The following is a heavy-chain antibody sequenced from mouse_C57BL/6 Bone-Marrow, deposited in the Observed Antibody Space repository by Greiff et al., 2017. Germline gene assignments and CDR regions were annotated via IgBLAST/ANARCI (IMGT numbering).Heavy chain of an antibody. CDR2: IYPRGGNT. V-gene: IGHV1-81*01. CDR3: ARRAGY. Sequence: QVQLQQSGAELARPGASVKLSCKASGYTFTSYGISWVKQRTGQGLEWIGEIYPRGGNTYYNETFKGKATLTADKYSSTAYHELRSLTSEDSAVYFCARRAGYWGQGTTLTVSS. CDR1: GYTFTSYG. D-gene: IGHD3-1*01. J-gene: IGHJ2*01.